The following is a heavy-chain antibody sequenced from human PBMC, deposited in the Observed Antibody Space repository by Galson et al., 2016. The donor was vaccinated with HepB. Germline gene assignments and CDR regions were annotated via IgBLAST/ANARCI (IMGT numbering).Heavy chain of an antibody. V-gene: IGHV3-66*02. CDR3: ARDSGYNEHGGFDN. D-gene: IGHD5-24*01. CDR1: GFTVGNTY. Sequence: SLRLSCAASGFTVGNTYMAWVRHFPGKGQESVAVIFSGGSTFYADSAQGRFTIPRDDSKNTLYLQMRSLGPEDTALYYCARDSGYNEHGGFDNWGQGTLVTVSS. CDR2: IFSGGST. J-gene: IGHJ4*02.